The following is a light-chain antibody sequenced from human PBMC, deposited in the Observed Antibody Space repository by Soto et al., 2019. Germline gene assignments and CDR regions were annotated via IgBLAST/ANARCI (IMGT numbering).Light chain of an antibody. J-gene: IGKJ1*01. Sequence: EIVLTQSPGTLSLSPGERATLSCRASQSVSYYLAWYQHKPGQAPRLLISGTSSRATGIPDRFSGSGAGTDFTLTISRLEPEDFAVYYCQQYGTTPWTFGQGTKVDIK. CDR3: QQYGTTPWT. CDR2: GTS. V-gene: IGKV3-20*01. CDR1: QSVSYY.